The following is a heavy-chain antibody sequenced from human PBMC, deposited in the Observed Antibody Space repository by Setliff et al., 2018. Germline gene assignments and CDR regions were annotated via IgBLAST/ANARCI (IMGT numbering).Heavy chain of an antibody. CDR1: GFTFSSYG. Sequence: PGGSLRLSCAASGFTFSSYGMHWVRQAPGKGLEWVAVIWYDGTNKYYADSVKGRFTMTTDTSTSTAYMELRSLRSDDTAVYYCARDYGASDGFDIGGQGTMVTVSS. V-gene: IGHV3-33*01. J-gene: IGHJ3*02. D-gene: IGHD4-17*01. CDR3: ARDYGASDGFDI. CDR2: IWYDGTNK.